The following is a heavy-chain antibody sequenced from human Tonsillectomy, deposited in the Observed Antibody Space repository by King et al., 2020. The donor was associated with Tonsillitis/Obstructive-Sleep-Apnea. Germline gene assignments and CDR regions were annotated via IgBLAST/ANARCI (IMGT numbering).Heavy chain of an antibody. CDR3: SRERGSSSSNRFDP. V-gene: IGHV1-69*10. D-gene: IGHD6-6*01. Sequence: QLVQSGAEVKKPGSSVKVSCKASGGTLSSYAISWVRQAPGQGLEWMGGIIPILGIANYAQKFQGRVTITADKSTSTAYMDLSSLRCADTSVYYFSRERGSSSSNRFDPWGQGTLVTVSS. J-gene: IGHJ5*02. CDR1: GGTLSSYA. CDR2: IIPILGIA.